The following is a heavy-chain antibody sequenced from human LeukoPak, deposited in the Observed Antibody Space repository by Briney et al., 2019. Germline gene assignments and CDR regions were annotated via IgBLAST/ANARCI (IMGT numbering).Heavy chain of an antibody. V-gene: IGHV4-39*07. Sequence: PSETLSLTCTVTGGSISSSSYYWGWIRQPPGKGLEWIGSIYYSGSTYYNPSLKSRVTISVDTSKNQFSLKLSSVTAADTAVYYCAREEAARPVMAFDIWGQGTMVTVSS. CDR1: GGSISSSSYY. J-gene: IGHJ3*02. CDR3: AREEAARPVMAFDI. CDR2: IYYSGST. D-gene: IGHD6-6*01.